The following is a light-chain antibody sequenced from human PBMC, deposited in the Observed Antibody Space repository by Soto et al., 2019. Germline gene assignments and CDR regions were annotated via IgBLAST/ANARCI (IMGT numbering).Light chain of an antibody. CDR1: QSVSSN. V-gene: IGKV3-15*01. CDR3: QQYSTWPSYT. CDR2: GAS. Sequence: EIVMTQSPATLSVSPGERATLSCRASQSVSSNLAWYQQKPGQAPSLIIYGASTRATGIPARFSGGGSGTEFTLSISSLQSEDFAVYYCQQYSTWPSYTFGKGTKLEIK. J-gene: IGKJ2*01.